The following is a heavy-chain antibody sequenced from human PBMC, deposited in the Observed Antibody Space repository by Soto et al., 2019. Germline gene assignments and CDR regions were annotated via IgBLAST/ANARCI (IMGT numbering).Heavy chain of an antibody. D-gene: IGHD5-18*01. CDR1: GGAFSGYY. CDR3: ARPLYSYGPMDV. Sequence: SETLSPPCAVYGGAFSGYYWSWIRQPPGKGLEWIGEINHSGSTNYNPPLKSRVTISVDTSKNQFSLKLSSVTAADTAVYYCARPLYSYGPMDVWGQGTTVTVAS. CDR2: INHSGST. J-gene: IGHJ6*01. V-gene: IGHV4-34*01.